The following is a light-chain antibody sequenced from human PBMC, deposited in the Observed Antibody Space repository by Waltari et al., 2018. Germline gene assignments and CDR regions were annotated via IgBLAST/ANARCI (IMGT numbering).Light chain of an antibody. CDR1: QAINSW. CDR2: AAS. V-gene: IGKV1D-16*01. CDR3: QRYDDLPYS. Sequence: DIQLTQSPSSLSASIGDKVTITCHASQAINSWLAWYQQKPGKAPKPLIFAASSLQNGVPSRCSGSGSGTVYTLTISSLQPEDFATYFCQRYDDLPYSFGQGTRVEFK. J-gene: IGKJ2*03.